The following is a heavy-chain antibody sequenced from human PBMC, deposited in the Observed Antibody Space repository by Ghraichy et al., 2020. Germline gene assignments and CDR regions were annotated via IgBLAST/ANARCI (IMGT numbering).Heavy chain of an antibody. J-gene: IGHJ6*02. CDR3: GRGSTVIRFYYYNGMDV. CDR1: GLTLSSYS. V-gene: IGHV3-48*02. CDR2: ITSSGRFT. D-gene: IGHD4-23*01. Sequence: LSLTCVGAGLTLSSYSMNWVRQSPGKGPEWISYITSSGRFTSYADSVKGRFTISRDNAQNSLYLQMNSLRDEDTAVYYCGRGSTVIRFYYYNGMDVWGQGTTVTVSS.